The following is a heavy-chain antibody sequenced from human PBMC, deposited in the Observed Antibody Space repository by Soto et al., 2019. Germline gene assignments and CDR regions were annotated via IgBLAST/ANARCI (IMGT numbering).Heavy chain of an antibody. V-gene: IGHV1-18*01. Sequence: QVQLVQSGAEVKKPGASVKVSCKASGYTFTSYGISWVRQAPGQGLEGMGWISAYKGNTNYAQKLQGRVTMTTDTATGAAYRELRSLGADDTAVYYCARDLIDSARRGKRPVNGFDPWGQGTLVTVSS. D-gene: IGHD3-9*01. CDR3: ARDLIDSARRGKRPVNGFDP. J-gene: IGHJ5*02. CDR2: ISAYKGNT. CDR1: GYTFTSYG.